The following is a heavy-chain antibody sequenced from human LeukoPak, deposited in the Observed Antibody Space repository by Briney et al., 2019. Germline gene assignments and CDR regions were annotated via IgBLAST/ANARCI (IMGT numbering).Heavy chain of an antibody. Sequence: PGGSLRLSCAASGFTFKTYAMSWVRQAPGKGLEWVSNISGSGASTYYADSVRGRFTVSRDNSKNTLYLQLNSLRAGDTAVYYCAKVVEPYYYDRTDYILTPLDYWGQGTLVIVSS. V-gene: IGHV3-23*01. CDR3: AKVVEPYYYDRTDYILTPLDY. CDR2: ISGSGAST. D-gene: IGHD3-22*01. CDR1: GFTFKTYA. J-gene: IGHJ4*02.